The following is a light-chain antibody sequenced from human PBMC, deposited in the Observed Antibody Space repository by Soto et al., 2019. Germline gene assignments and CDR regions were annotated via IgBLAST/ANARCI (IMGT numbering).Light chain of an antibody. V-gene: IGKV1-39*01. CDR1: QSISKD. J-gene: IGKJ1*01. CDR2: DAS. CDR3: QQSYSTPWT. Sequence: DIPMTQSPSSLSASVGDRVTITCRASQSISKDLNWYQQKPGEAPMLLIYDASTLQGGVPSRFSGAVSGTDFTLTISNLQPEDFATYFCQQSYSTPWTFGLGTNVDI.